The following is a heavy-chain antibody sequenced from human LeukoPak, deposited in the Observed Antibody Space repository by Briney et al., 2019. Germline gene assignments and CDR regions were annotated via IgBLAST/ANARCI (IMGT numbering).Heavy chain of an antibody. J-gene: IGHJ4*02. CDR2: ISSSSSYI. V-gene: IGHV3-21*01. CDR3: ARGGAAAGPYYFDY. Sequence: PGGSLRLSCAASGFTFSSYSMNWVRQAPGKGLEWVSSISSSSSYIYYADSVKGRFTISRDNAKNSLYLQMNSLRAEDTAVYYCARGGAAAGPYYFDYWGQGTLVTVSS. CDR1: GFTFSSYS. D-gene: IGHD6-13*01.